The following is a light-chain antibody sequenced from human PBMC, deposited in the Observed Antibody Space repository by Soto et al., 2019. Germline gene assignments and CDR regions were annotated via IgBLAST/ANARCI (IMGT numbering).Light chain of an antibody. CDR1: QTVSSRY. J-gene: IGKJ4*01. V-gene: IGKV3D-20*02. CDR3: QQRSNWLT. CDR2: GAS. Sequence: DIVLTQSPDTLSLSPGESATLSCRASQTVSSRYLVWYQQKPGQVPRLLMYGASSRATGTPDRFTGSGSGTDFTLTISSLEPEDFAVYYCQQRSNWLTFGGGTKVDIK.